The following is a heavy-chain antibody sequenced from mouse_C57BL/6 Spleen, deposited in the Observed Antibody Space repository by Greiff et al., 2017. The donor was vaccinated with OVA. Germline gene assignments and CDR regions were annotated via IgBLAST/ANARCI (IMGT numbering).Heavy chain of an antibody. V-gene: IGHV3-6*01. J-gene: IGHJ2*01. CDR1: GYSITSGYY. Sequence: VQLKESGPGLVKPSQSLSLTCSVTGYSITSGYYWNWIRQFPGNKLEWMGYISYDGSNNYNPSLKNRISITRDTSKNQFFLKLNSVTTEDTATYYCARGWAPLYYFDYWGQGTTLTVSS. CDR2: ISYDGSN. CDR3: ARGWAPLYYFDY. D-gene: IGHD4-1*01.